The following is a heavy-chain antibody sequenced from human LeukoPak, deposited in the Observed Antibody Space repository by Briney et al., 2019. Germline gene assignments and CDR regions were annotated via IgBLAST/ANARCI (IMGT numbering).Heavy chain of an antibody. J-gene: IGHJ5*02. CDR1: GGSFSGYY. CDR2: INHSGST. D-gene: IGHD2-15*01. V-gene: IGHV4-34*01. Sequence: SETLSLTCAVYGGSFSGYYWSWIRQPPGKGLEWIGEINHSGSTNYNPSLKSRVTISVDTSKNQFPLKLSSVTAADTAVYYCARGFRAARSWFDPWGQGTLVTVSS. CDR3: ARGFRAARSWFDP.